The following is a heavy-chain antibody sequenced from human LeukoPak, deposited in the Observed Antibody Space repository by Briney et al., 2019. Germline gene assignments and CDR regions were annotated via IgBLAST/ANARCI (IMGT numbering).Heavy chain of an antibody. J-gene: IGHJ6*04. D-gene: IGHD6-19*01. CDR2: INPNCGGT. CDR3: AGNTAVAGSPQGLPSLDV. V-gene: IGHV1-2*02. CDR1: GYTFTGYY. Sequence: ASVKVSCKASGYTFTGYYMHWVRQAPGQGLEWMGWINPNCGGTNYAQKFQGRVTMTRDTSISTAYMELSRLRSDDTAVYYCAGNTAVAGSPQGLPSLDVWGKGTTVTVSS.